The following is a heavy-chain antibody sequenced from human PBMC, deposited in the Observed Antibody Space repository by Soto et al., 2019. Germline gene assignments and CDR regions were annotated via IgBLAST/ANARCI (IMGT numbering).Heavy chain of an antibody. D-gene: IGHD5-12*01. Sequence: PGGSLRLSCAASGFIFSNYWMSWVRQAPGKGLEWVANIKQDGSEKYYADSVKGRFTISRDNSKNTLYLQMNSLRAEDTAVYYCAKVRSDYDSLNYYYYGMDVWGQGTTVTVSS. CDR3: AKVRSDYDSLNYYYYGMDV. J-gene: IGHJ6*02. CDR2: IKQDGSEK. CDR1: GFIFSNYW. V-gene: IGHV3-7*01.